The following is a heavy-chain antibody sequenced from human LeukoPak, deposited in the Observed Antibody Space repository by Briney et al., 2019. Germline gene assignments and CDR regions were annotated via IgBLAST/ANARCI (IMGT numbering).Heavy chain of an antibody. Sequence: PGRSLRLSCAASGFTFSNYFMHWVRQAPGKGLEWVADIASDGSHIFYVESVKGRFTISRDNSKNTLYLQMNSLRAEDTAVYFCARERQDTVIHSGAFDIWGQGTMVTVSS. CDR3: ARERQDTVIHSGAFDI. D-gene: IGHD2-21*02. V-gene: IGHV3-30*04. CDR1: GFTFSNYF. J-gene: IGHJ3*02. CDR2: IASDGSHI.